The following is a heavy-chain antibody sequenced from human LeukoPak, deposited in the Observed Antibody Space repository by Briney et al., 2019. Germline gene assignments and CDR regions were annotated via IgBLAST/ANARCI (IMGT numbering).Heavy chain of an antibody. V-gene: IGHV6-1*01. CDR2: TYYRSKWYN. J-gene: IGHJ6*03. Sequence: SQTLSLTCAISGDSVSSNSAAWNWIRQSPSRGLEWLGRTYYRSKWYNDYALSVKGRITINPDTSKNQFSLQLTSVTPEDTSVYYCARAPTTVTTSRYYYYYMGVWGKGTTVTVSS. CDR3: ARAPTTVTTSRYYYYYMGV. CDR1: GDSVSSNSAA. D-gene: IGHD4-17*01.